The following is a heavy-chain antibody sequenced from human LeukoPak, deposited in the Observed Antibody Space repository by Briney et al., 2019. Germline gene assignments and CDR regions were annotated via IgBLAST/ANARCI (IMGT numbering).Heavy chain of an antibody. CDR3: ARGRREAYIVVVPAAMTAFGY. CDR2: INHSGST. CDR1: GGSFSGYY. Sequence: SETLSLTCAVYGGSFSGYYWSWIRQPPGKGLERIGEINHSGSTNYNPSLKSRVTISVDTSKNQFSLKLSSVTAADTAVYYCARGRREAYIVVVPAAMTAFGYWGQGTLVTVSS. D-gene: IGHD2-2*01. J-gene: IGHJ4*02. V-gene: IGHV4-34*01.